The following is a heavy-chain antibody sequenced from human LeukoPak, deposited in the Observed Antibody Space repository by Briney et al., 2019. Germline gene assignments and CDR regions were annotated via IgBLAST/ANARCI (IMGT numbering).Heavy chain of an antibody. CDR1: GFSLSTTGVG. D-gene: IGHD5-18*01. CDR3: AHTPPGRTQIWLRYFQH. Sequence: ESGPALVKPTQTLTLTCTFSGFSLSTTGVGVGWIRQPPGKALEWLALIYWDDDKRYSPSLKSRLTITKDTSKNQVVLTMTNMDPVDTATYYCAHTPPGRTQIWLRYFQHWGQGTLVTVSS. J-gene: IGHJ1*01. V-gene: IGHV2-5*02. CDR2: IYWDDDK.